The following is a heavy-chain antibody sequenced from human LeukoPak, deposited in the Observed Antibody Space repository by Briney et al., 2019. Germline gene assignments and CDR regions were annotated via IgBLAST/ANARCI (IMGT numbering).Heavy chain of an antibody. V-gene: IGHV3-21*01. CDR2: ISSTGSFI. D-gene: IGHD6-13*01. Sequence: PGGSLRLSCVASGFYFGGHAMHWLRQAPGKGLEWVSSISSTGSFIYYRDSVKGRFTISRDNAKNSLYLQMNSLRVEDTAVYYCARYSWYGPPRHPYWGQGTLVTVSS. CDR3: ARYSWYGPPRHPY. J-gene: IGHJ4*02. CDR1: GFYFGGHA.